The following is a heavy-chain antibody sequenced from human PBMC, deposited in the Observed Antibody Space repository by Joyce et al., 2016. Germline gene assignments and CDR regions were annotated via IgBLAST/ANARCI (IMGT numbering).Heavy chain of an antibody. CDR2: IKQDGSEK. CDR3: ARDAPYYDILTGYWVGFDP. J-gene: IGHJ5*02. D-gene: IGHD3-9*01. Sequence: EVQLVESGGGLVQPGGSLRLSCAASGFTLGGYWMNWVRQAPGQGLEWVANIKQDGSEKYYGDSVKGRFTISRDNAKNSLYLQMNSLRVEDSAVYYCARDAPYYDILTGYWVGFDPWGQGTLVTVSS. V-gene: IGHV3-7*01. CDR1: GFTLGGYW.